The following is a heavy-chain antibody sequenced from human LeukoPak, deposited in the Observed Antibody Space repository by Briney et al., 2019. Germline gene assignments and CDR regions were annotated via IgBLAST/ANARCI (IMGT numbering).Heavy chain of an antibody. CDR3: ARWSESATFDS. J-gene: IGHJ4*02. D-gene: IGHD3-3*01. Sequence: SETLSLTCTVYGGSIRSSSYYWGWIRQPPGKGLEWIGNIYYSGSTYYKPSLKSRVTISVDTSKNQFSLKLRSVTAADTAVFYCARWSESATFDSWGQGTLVIVSS. V-gene: IGHV4-39*01. CDR1: GGSIRSSSYY. CDR2: IYYSGST.